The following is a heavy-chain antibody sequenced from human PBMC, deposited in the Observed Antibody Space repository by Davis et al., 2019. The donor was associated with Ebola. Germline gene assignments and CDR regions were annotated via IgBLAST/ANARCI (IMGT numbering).Heavy chain of an antibody. CDR2: INAGNGNT. V-gene: IGHV1-3*01. CDR1: GYTFTSYA. D-gene: IGHD2-15*01. J-gene: IGHJ3*02. CDR3: AREGIVVGDAFDI. Sequence: ASVKVSCKASGYTFTSYAMHWVRQAPGQRLEWMGWINAGNGNTKYSQKFQGRVTITRDTSASTAYMELSSLRSEDTAVYYCAREGIVVGDAFDIWGQGTMVTVSS.